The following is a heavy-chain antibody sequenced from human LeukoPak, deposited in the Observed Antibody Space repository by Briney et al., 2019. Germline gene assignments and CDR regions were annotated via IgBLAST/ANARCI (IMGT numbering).Heavy chain of an antibody. J-gene: IGHJ3*02. CDR3: AKVSGFNRAAVMYAFHI. V-gene: IGHV3-30*02. CDR1: GFTFSSYD. D-gene: IGHD6-13*01. Sequence: PGGSLRLSCAASGFTFSSYDIHWVRQAPGKGLEWVAFIRYDGSNKYYADSVKGRFTISRDNSKNSLYLQMNSLRAEDTAVYYCAKVSGFNRAAVMYAFHIWGQGTMVTVSS. CDR2: IRYDGSNK.